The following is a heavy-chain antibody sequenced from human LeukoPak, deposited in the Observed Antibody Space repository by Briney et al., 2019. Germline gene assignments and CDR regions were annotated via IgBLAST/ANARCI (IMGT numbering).Heavy chain of an antibody. Sequence: GGSLRLSCAASGFTFSSYWMSWVRQAPGKRLEWVANIKQDGSEKYYVDSVKGRFTISRDNAKNSLYLQMNSLRAEDTAVYYCARGDCSSTSCYLHAFDIWGQGTMVTVSS. CDR2: IKQDGSEK. CDR1: GFTFSSYW. CDR3: ARGDCSSTSCYLHAFDI. D-gene: IGHD2-2*01. V-gene: IGHV3-7*01. J-gene: IGHJ3*02.